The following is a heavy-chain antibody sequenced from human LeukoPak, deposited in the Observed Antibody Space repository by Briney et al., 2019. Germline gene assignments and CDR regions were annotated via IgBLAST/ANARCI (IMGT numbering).Heavy chain of an antibody. CDR1: GFTFDDYA. CDR2: ITWNSGTI. CDR3: AKDVTGTGVFDI. J-gene: IGHJ3*02. V-gene: IGHV3-9*01. D-gene: IGHD1-7*01. Sequence: GGSLSLSCAASGFTFDDYAMHWVRHGQRKGLEWVSGITWNSGTIGYADSVKGRFTISRDNAKNSLYLQMNSLRAEDTALYYCAKDVTGTGVFDIWGEGTMVSVSS.